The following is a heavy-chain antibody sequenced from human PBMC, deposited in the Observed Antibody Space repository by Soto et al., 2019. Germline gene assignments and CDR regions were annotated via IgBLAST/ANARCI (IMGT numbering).Heavy chain of an antibody. CDR2: ISYDGSNK. D-gene: IGHD6-19*01. Sequence: GGSLRLSCAASGFTFSSYGMHWVRQAPGKGLEWVAVISYDGSNKYYADSVKGRFTISRDNAKNSLYLQMNSLRDEDTAVYYCAREAIAVLNWFDPWGQGP. V-gene: IGHV3-30*03. CDR1: GFTFSSYG. CDR3: AREAIAVLNWFDP. J-gene: IGHJ5*02.